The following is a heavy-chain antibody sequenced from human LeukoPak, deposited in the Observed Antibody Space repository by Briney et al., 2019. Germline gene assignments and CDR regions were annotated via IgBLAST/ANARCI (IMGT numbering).Heavy chain of an antibody. CDR1: GSTFSSYG. CDR2: ISYDGSNK. Sequence: GGSLRLSCAASGSTFSSYGMHWVRQAPGKGLEWVAVISYDGSNKYYADSVKGRFTISRDNSKNTLYLQMNSLRAEDTAVYYCARTEITMVRPYDYWGQGTLVTVSS. CDR3: ARTEITMVRPYDY. D-gene: IGHD3-10*01. V-gene: IGHV3-30*03. J-gene: IGHJ4*02.